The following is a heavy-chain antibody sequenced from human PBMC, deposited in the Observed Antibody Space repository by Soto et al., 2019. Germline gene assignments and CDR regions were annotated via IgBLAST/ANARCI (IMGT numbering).Heavy chain of an antibody. CDR1: GFTFSSSA. Sequence: EVRLLESGGGLAQPGGSRRLSCAASGFTFSSSAMNWVRQAPGKGLEWVSAIRVGGGDTFYADSVRGRFTVSRDISRNTLYLQMNSPRAADTAIYSCAMCSVGTVRTSRWCTCFDPWGQGTLVTVSS. J-gene: IGHJ5*02. V-gene: IGHV3-23*01. D-gene: IGHD2-2*01. CDR2: IRVGGGDT. CDR3: AMCSVGTVRTSRWCTCFDP.